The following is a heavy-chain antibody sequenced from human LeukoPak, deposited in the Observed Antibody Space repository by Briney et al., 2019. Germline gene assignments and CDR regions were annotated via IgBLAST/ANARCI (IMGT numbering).Heavy chain of an antibody. CDR1: GFTVSTNY. Sequence: GGSLRLSCSVSGFTVSTNYMSWVRQAPGKGLEWVSVFYSDGSTYYADSVKGRFTISRDNSKNTLYLQMHSPRAEDTAVYYCVRGSGNYHPRTVDYWGQGTLVTVSS. D-gene: IGHD3-10*01. CDR3: VRGSGNYHPRTVDY. V-gene: IGHV3-66*01. J-gene: IGHJ4*02. CDR2: FYSDGST.